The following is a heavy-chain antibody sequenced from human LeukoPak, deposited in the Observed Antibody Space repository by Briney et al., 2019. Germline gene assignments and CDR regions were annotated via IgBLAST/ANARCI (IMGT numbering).Heavy chain of an antibody. V-gene: IGHV3-66*01. Sequence: GGSLRLSCAASGFTFSGYSMNWVRQAPGKGLEWVSVIYSGGSTYYADSVKGRFIISRDNSKNTVYLQMNSLRAEDTAVYYCARESSGWLQLFDYWGQGTLVTVSS. CDR1: GFTFSGYS. J-gene: IGHJ4*02. CDR2: IYSGGST. D-gene: IGHD5-24*01. CDR3: ARESSGWLQLFDY.